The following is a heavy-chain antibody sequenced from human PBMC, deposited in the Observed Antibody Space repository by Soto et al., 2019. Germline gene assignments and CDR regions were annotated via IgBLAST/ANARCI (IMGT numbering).Heavy chain of an antibody. D-gene: IGHD6-19*01. CDR3: ARSLGWYAVDS. CDR2: LSHGRST. CDR1: GVSIDSGYW. V-gene: IGHV4-4*02. Sequence: QVQLQESGPGLVKPSGTLSLKPSGTLSLTCDVSGVSIDSGYWWGWVRQPPGKDLEWLGDLSHGRSTITHXSXKXXVTILLDKSRNHFYLSLSFIAAADPPTSSCARSLGWYAVDSGGQGILVTASS. J-gene: IGHJ4*02.